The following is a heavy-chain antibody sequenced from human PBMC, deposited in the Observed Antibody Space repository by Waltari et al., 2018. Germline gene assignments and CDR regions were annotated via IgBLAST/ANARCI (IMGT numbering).Heavy chain of an antibody. CDR1: GLTLITNS. CDR3: AKGRRASSYGNFDY. D-gene: IGHD5-18*01. V-gene: IGHV3-23*01. J-gene: IGHJ4*02. Sequence: LLLAPGGGLVQPGGDLVLSSAAYGLTLITNSMSWFRPAPGKGLEWVSTISASGVSTYYADSVKGRFTISRDNSKNTLYVQMNSLRADDTAVYYCAKGRRASSYGNFDYWGQGTLVTVSS. CDR2: ISASGVST.